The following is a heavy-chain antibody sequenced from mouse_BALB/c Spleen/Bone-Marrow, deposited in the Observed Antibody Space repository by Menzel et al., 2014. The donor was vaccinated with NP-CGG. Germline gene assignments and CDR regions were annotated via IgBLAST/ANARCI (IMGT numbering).Heavy chain of an antibody. J-gene: IGHJ4*01. V-gene: IGHV5-9-3*01. CDR3: ARQREVRPYYYAMDY. CDR2: TSSGGSCT. D-gene: IGHD2-14*01. CDR1: GFTFSSYA. Sequence: EVQVVESGGGLVKPGGSLKLSCAASGFTFSSYAMSWVRQTPEKRLEWVATTSSGGSCTYYPDSVKGRFTISRDNAKNTLYLQMSSLRSEDTAMYYCARQREVRPYYYAMDYWGQGTSVTVSS.